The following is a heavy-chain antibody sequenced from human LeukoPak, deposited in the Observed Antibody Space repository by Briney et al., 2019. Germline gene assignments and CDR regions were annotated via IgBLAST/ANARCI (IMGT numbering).Heavy chain of an antibody. Sequence: ASVKVSCKVFGYTLTELSMHWVRQAPGKGLEWMGGFDPEDGGTIYAQKFQGRVTMTEDTSTDTAYMELSSLRSEDTAVYYCATVFAGTRFDIWGQGTMVTVSS. CDR3: ATVFAGTRFDI. CDR2: FDPEDGGT. V-gene: IGHV1-24*01. J-gene: IGHJ3*02. D-gene: IGHD1-1*01. CDR1: GYTLTELS.